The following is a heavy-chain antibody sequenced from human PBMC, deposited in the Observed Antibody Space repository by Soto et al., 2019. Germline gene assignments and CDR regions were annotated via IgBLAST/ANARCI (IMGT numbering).Heavy chain of an antibody. V-gene: IGHV4-30-4*01. CDR1: GDSISSGDYY. CDR3: ARGRGSRYCGGGSCKNFDY. Sequence: QVQLQESGPGLVKPSQTLSLTCTVSGDSISSGDYYWSWIRQPPGKGLECIGYIYYSGSTYYSPSLKSRLTMAIDTSKNQFSLKLTSVTAADTAVYYCARGRGSRYCGGGSCKNFDYWGQGTLVTVSS. CDR2: IYYSGST. J-gene: IGHJ4*02. D-gene: IGHD2-15*01.